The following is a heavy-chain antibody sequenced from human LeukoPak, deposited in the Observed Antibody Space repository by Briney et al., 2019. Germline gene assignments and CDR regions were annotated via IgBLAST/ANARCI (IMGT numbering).Heavy chain of an antibody. CDR1: GGTFSSYA. V-gene: IGHV1-69*04. J-gene: IGHJ4*02. Sequence: GASVKVSRKASGGTFSSYAISWVRQAPGQGLEWMGRIIPILGIANYAQKFQGRVTITADKSTSTAYMELSSLRSEDTAVYYCARDSEYYGSGSYYSIPGLFDYWGQGTLVTVSS. CDR3: ARDSEYYGSGSYYSIPGLFDY. CDR2: IIPILGIA. D-gene: IGHD3-10*01.